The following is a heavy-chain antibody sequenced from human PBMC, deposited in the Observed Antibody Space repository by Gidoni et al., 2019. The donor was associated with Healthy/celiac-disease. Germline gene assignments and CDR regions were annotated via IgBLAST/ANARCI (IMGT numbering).Heavy chain of an antibody. Sequence: QLQLQESGPGLVKPSETLSLTCTVAGGSISSSSYDWGGIRQPPGKGLEWIGSIYYSGSTYYHPSLKCRVTISLDTSKNPFSLKLSSVTAAATAVYYCARQSHGSGSQVLPSYYSGMDVWGQGTTVTVSS. CDR3: ARQSHGSGSQVLPSYYSGMDV. J-gene: IGHJ6*02. CDR1: GGSISSSSYD. CDR2: IYYSGST. D-gene: IGHD3-10*01. V-gene: IGHV4-39*01.